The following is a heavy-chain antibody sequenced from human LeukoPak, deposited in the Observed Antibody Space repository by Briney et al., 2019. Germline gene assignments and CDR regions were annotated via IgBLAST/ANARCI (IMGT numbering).Heavy chain of an antibody. CDR1: GFTFSSYA. J-gene: IGHJ3*02. V-gene: IGHV3-30*04. Sequence: GGSLRLSCAASGFTFSSYAMHWVRQAPGKGLEWVAVISYDGSNKYYADSVKGRFTISRDNSKNTLYLQMNSLRAEDTAVYYCARDQMYYYDSSGYPRVNAFDIWGQGTMVTVSS. D-gene: IGHD3-22*01. CDR2: ISYDGSNK. CDR3: ARDQMYYYDSSGYPRVNAFDI.